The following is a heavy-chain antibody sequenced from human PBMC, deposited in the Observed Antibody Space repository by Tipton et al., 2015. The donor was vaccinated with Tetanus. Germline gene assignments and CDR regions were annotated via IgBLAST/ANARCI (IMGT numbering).Heavy chain of an antibody. CDR2: IYYSGST. CDR1: GGSISSYY. V-gene: IGHV4-59*01. D-gene: IGHD6-13*01. CDR3: AREGGAAGNYYYGMDV. J-gene: IGHJ6*02. Sequence: TLSLTCTVSGGSISSYYWSWIRQPPGKGLEWIGYIYYSGSTNYNPSLKSRVTISVDTSKNQFSLKLSSVTAADTAVYYCAREGGAAGNYYYGMDVWGQGTTVTVSS.